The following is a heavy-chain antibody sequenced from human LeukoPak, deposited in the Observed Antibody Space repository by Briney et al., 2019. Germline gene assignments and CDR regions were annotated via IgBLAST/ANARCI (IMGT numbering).Heavy chain of an antibody. J-gene: IGHJ4*02. D-gene: IGHD3-10*01. CDR2: IWHDESKK. V-gene: IGHV3-33*01. Sequence: PGGSLRLSCAAFGFTFSSYGMHWVRQAPGKGLEWVAVIWHDESKKYYADSVEGRFTISRDTSKNTLYLQMNSLRVEDTAVYYCARDGTLGASGSYYNLPYWGQGTLVTVSS. CDR1: GFTFSSYG. CDR3: ARDGTLGASGSYYNLPY.